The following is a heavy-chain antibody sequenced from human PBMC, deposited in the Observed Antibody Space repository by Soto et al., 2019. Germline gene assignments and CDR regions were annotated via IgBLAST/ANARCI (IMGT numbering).Heavy chain of an antibody. CDR3: ATYYYDSSGYSGSAFDI. Sequence: SVKVSCKASGGTFSSYAISWVRQAPGQGLEWMGGIIPIFGTANYAQKFQGRVTITADKSTSTAYMEMSSLRSEDTAVYYCATYYYDSSGYSGSAFDIWGQGPMGTAS. V-gene: IGHV1-69*06. CDR1: GGTFSSYA. J-gene: IGHJ3*02. D-gene: IGHD3-22*01. CDR2: IIPIFGTA.